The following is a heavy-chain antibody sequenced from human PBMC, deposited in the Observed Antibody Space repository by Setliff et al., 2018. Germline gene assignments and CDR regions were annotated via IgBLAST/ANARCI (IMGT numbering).Heavy chain of an antibody. V-gene: IGHV1-46*03. CDR3: TTSGAAAINGLFDH. Sequence: ASVKVSCKTSGYGFTSHYFHWLRQAPGQGLEWMGIVNPSGGKTTLSQKFQGRVTMTTDTSTSTAYMELRSLRSDDTAVYYCTTSGAAAINGLFDHWGQGTLVTVSS. CDR1: GYGFTSHY. CDR2: VNPSGGKT. J-gene: IGHJ4*02. D-gene: IGHD5-12*01.